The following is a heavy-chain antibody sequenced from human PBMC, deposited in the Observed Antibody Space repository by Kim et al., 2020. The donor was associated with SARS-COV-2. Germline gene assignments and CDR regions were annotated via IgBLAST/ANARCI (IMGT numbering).Heavy chain of an antibody. CDR2: YT. J-gene: IGHJ3*02. Sequence: YTNYSPSIQGHVTISADKSISTAYLQWSSLKASDTAMYYCARLTGGAFDIWGQGTMVTVSS. V-gene: IGHV5-10-1*01. D-gene: IGHD1-26*01. CDR3: ARLTGGAFDI.